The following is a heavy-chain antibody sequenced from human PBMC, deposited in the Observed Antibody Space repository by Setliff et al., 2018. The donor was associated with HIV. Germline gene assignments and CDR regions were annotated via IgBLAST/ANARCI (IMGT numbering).Heavy chain of an antibody. CDR3: ARDYVWGRRAFDI. J-gene: IGHJ3*02. D-gene: IGHD3-16*01. CDR1: GFTFSNYW. CDR2: IKPDGSEK. V-gene: IGHV3-7*01. Sequence: GGSLRLSCAASGFTFSNYWMSWVRQTPGKGLEWVANIKPDGSEKYYVDSVKGRFTISRDNAENSLYLQMNSLRAEDTAVYYCARDYVWGRRAFDIGGPGTMVTVSS.